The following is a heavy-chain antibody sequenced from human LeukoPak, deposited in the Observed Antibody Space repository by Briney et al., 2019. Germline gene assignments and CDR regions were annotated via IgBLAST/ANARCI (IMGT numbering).Heavy chain of an antibody. CDR1: GYSFTGNY. Sequence: ASVKVSCKASGYSFTGNYMHWVRQAPGQGLEWMGWINANNGGTNYAQKFQGRATMTRDRSINTAYMELSRLTADDTAVYYCARDRYSSNFNYYYYGMDVWGQGTAVTVSS. CDR2: INANNGGT. J-gene: IGHJ6*02. CDR3: ARDRYSSNFNYYYYGMDV. D-gene: IGHD6-13*01. V-gene: IGHV1-2*02.